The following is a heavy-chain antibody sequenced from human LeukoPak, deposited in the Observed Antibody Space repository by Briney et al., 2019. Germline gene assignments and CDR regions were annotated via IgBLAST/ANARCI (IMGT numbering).Heavy chain of an antibody. V-gene: IGHV3-64*01. J-gene: IGHJ4*02. CDR2: ISSNGGST. D-gene: IGHD6-13*01. Sequence: GGSLRLSCAASGFTFSSYAMHWVRQAPGKGLEYVSAISSNGGSTYYANSVKGRFTISRDNSKNTLYLQMGSLRAEDMAVYYCARGVWAAGGAYRFDYWGQGTLVAVSS. CDR3: ARGVWAAGGAYRFDY. CDR1: GFTFSSYA.